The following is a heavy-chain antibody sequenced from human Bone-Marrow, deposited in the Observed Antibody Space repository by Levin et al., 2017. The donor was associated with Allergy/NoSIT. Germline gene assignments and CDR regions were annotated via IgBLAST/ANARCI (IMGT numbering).Heavy chain of an antibody. J-gene: IGHJ4*02. D-gene: IGHD2-15*01. V-gene: IGHV3-30-3*01. CDR1: GFTFSTYA. CDR3: AREKVTMVVEIIESYFDY. Sequence: GESLKISCAASGFTFSTYAMHWVRQAPGKGLEWVAVISSDGSNEYYADSVKGRFTISRDNSKNTLYLQMNSLRGEDTAVYYCAREKVTMVVEIIESYFDYWGQGTLVTVSS. CDR2: ISSDGSNE.